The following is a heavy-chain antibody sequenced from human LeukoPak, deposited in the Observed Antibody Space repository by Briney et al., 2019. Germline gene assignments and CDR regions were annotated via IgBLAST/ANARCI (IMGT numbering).Heavy chain of an antibody. CDR1: GFSVSTNY. V-gene: IGHV3-53*01. Sequence: GGSLRLSCAASGFSVSTNYMTWVRQAPGKGLEWVSVIYSGGSTYYADSVKGRFTISRDNSKNTLYLQMNSLRAEDTAVYYCARGSSDYGDYALGYWGQRTLVTVCS. CDR3: ARGSSDYGDYALGY. J-gene: IGHJ4*02. CDR2: IYSGGST. D-gene: IGHD4-17*01.